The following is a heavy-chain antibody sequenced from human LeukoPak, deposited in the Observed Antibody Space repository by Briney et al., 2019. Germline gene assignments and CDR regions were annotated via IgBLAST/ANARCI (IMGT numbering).Heavy chain of an antibody. CDR2: INHSGST. Sequence: SETLSLTCAVYGGSFSGYYWSWIRQPPGKGLEWIGEINHSGSTNYNPSLKSRVTISVDTSKNQFSLKLSSVTAADTAVYYCARGSSYRGYYGSGSYYSQWGQGTLVTVSS. CDR1: GGSFSGYY. D-gene: IGHD3-10*01. J-gene: IGHJ4*02. CDR3: ARGSSYRGYYGSGSYYSQ. V-gene: IGHV4-34*01.